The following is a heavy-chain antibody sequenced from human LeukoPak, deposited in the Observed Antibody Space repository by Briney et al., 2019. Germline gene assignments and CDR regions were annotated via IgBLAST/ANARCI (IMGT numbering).Heavy chain of an antibody. CDR1: AGSISTYY. CDR2: IYYSGST. Sequence: PSETLSLTCTVSAGSISTYYWSWIRQPPGKGLEWIGYIYYSGSTNYNPSLKSRVTISVDTSKNQFSLKLSSVTAADTAVYYCARDRRTLYSHRYFDLWGRGTLVTVSS. D-gene: IGHD3-16*01. V-gene: IGHV4-59*01. CDR3: ARDRRTLYSHRYFDL. J-gene: IGHJ2*01.